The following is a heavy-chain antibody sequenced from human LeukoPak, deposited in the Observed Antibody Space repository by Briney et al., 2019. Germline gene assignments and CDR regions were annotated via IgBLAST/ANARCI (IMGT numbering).Heavy chain of an antibody. J-gene: IGHJ4*02. CDR1: GFPFTLYN. Sequence: GGSLRLSCEVSGFPFTLYNMNWVRQAPGKGLEWLSYISSSANTIYYADSVKGRFTISRDNAKNSLYLQMNGLGAEDTAVYYCARELNGYGYYFFDYWGPGTLVTVSS. CDR2: ISSSANTI. V-gene: IGHV3-48*04. CDR3: ARELNGYGYYFFDY. D-gene: IGHD3-16*01.